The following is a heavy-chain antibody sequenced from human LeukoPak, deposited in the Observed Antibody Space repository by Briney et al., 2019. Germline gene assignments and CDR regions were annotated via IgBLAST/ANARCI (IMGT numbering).Heavy chain of an antibody. CDR2: IYYSGST. V-gene: IGHV4-30-4*01. J-gene: IGHJ6*02. D-gene: IGHD2-21*01. Sequence: SETLSLTCTVSGGSISSGDYYWSWIRQPPGKGLEWIGYIYYSGSTYYNPSLKSRVTISVDTSKNQFSLKLSSVTAADTAVYYCARDLAFGYSGYFDLWGQGTTVTVSS. CDR3: ARDLAFGYSGYFDL. CDR1: GGSISSGDYY.